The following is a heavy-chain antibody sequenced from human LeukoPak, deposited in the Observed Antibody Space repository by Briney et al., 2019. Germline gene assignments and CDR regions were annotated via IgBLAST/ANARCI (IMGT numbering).Heavy chain of an antibody. CDR1: GFTFSSYG. CDR2: IWYDGSNK. J-gene: IGHJ4*02. CDR3: ARDGSGWYLNFDY. V-gene: IGHV3-33*01. D-gene: IGHD6-19*01. Sequence: GGSLRLSCAASGFTFSSYGMHWVRQAPGKGLEWVAVIWYDGSNKYYADSVKGRLTISRDNSKNTLYLQMNSLRAEDTAVYYCARDGSGWYLNFDYWGQGTLVTVSS.